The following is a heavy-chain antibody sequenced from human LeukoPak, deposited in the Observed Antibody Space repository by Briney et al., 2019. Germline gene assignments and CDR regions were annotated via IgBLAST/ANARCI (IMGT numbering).Heavy chain of an antibody. D-gene: IGHD3-9*01. Sequence: PGGSLRLSCAASGFTLSTNVLNWVRQAPGKGLEWVSHISSSHSTIFYADSVKGRFTISRDNARNSLYLQMNSLRDEDTAVYYCVRDWYDVLTGYSRHYFDSWGQGTLVTVSS. CDR3: VRDWYDVLTGYSRHYFDS. V-gene: IGHV3-48*02. CDR2: ISSSHSTI. CDR1: GFTLSTNV. J-gene: IGHJ4*02.